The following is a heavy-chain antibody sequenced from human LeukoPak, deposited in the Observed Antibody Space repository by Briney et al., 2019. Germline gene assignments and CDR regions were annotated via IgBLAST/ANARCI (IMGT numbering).Heavy chain of an antibody. J-gene: IGHJ4*02. CDR3: ARGQVVRDY. CDR1: GFTFSSYA. V-gene: IGHV3-30-3*01. CDR2: ISYDGSNK. D-gene: IGHD2-15*01. Sequence: PGGSLRLSCAASGFTFSSYAMHWVRQAPGKGLEWVAVISYDGSNKYYADSVKGRFTISRDNSKNTLYLQMNSLRAEDTAVYYCARGQVVRDYWGQGTLVTVSS.